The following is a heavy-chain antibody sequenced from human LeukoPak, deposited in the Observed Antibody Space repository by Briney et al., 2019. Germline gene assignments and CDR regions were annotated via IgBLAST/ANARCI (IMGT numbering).Heavy chain of an antibody. Sequence: GGSLRLSCAAFGFTFSSNGMPWVRQAPGKGLEWVAVIWYDGSNKYYADSVKGRFTISRDNSKNTLYLQMNSLRAEDTAVYYCARGEYYYDSSGYYFDYWGQGTLVTVSS. J-gene: IGHJ4*02. CDR2: IWYDGSNK. D-gene: IGHD3-22*01. CDR3: ARGEYYYDSSGYYFDY. CDR1: GFTFSSNG. V-gene: IGHV3-33*01.